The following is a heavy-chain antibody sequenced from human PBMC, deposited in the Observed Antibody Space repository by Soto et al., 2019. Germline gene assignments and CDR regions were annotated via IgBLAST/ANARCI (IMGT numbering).Heavy chain of an antibody. CDR3: ARSYCADSVSCNWFDP. CDR1: GDSSSTYY. D-gene: IGHD2-8*02. V-gene: IGHV4-59*01. Sequence: QVQLQESGPGLVKSSETLSLTCSVSGDSSSTYYWGWIRQPPGKGLEWIGYINYSGRSNHNPSLKSRRSISVDASKNQVSLKLTFVTAADTAVYYCARSYCADSVSCNWFDPWGQGTLVVVSS. CDR2: INYSGRS. J-gene: IGHJ5*02.